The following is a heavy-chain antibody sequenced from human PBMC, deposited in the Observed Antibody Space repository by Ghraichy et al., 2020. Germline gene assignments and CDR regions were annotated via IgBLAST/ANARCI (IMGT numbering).Heavy chain of an antibody. CDR3: VKDLVGGGFGAYGMDV. J-gene: IGHJ6*02. CDR1: GSTFSSYG. V-gene: IGHV3-74*01. Sequence: GGSLRLSCAASGSTFSSYGMHWVRQAPGKGLVWVSRINSDGGSTTYADSVKGRFTISKDNAKNTLYLQMNSLRAEDTAVYYCVKDLVGGGFGAYGMDVWGQGTTVTVSS. D-gene: IGHD2-21*01. CDR2: INSDGGST.